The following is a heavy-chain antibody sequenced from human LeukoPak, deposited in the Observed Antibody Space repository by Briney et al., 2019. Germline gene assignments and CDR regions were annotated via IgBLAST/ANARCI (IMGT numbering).Heavy chain of an antibody. CDR1: GGSISSGDYY. V-gene: IGHV4-30-4*01. CDR2: IYYSGST. D-gene: IGHD4-17*01. CDR3: ARGPYGDYEVYYGMDV. J-gene: IGHJ6*02. Sequence: SQTLSLTCTGSGGSISSGDYYWSWIRQPPGKGLEWIGYIYYSGSTYYNPSLKSRVTISVDTSKNQFSLKLSSVTAADTAVYYCARGPYGDYEVYYGMDVWGQGTTVTVSS.